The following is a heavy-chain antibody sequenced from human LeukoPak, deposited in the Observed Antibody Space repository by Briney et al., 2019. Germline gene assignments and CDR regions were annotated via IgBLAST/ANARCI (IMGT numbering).Heavy chain of an antibody. CDR1: GGTFSSYA. D-gene: IGHD2-2*01. CDR3: AREDVVVPAARGDAFDI. J-gene: IGHJ3*02. V-gene: IGHV1-69*05. CDR2: IIPIFGTA. Sequence: SVKVSCKASGGTFSSYAISLVRQAPGQGLEWMGGIIPIFGTANYAQKFQGRVTITTDESTSTAYMELSSLRSEDTAVYYCAREDVVVPAARGDAFDIWGQGTMVTVSS.